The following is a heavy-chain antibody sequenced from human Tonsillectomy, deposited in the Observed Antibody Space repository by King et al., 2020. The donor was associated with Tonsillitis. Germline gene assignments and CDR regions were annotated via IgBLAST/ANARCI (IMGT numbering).Heavy chain of an antibody. D-gene: IGHD2-2*01. CDR2: IYPDDSDT. Sequence: VQLVESGAEVKKPGESLKISCPGSGYSFNSYWIAWVRQMPGEGLEWMAIIYPDDSDTRYSPSFQGQVTMSADKSISTAYLQWSSLKASDTAMYYCARVYCTSTTCYFHFDYWGQGTLVTVSA. V-gene: IGHV5-51*01. CDR1: GYSFNSYW. J-gene: IGHJ4*02. CDR3: ARVYCTSTTCYFHFDY.